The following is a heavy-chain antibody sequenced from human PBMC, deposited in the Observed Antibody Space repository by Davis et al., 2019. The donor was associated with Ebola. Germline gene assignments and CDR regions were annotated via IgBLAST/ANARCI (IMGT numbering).Heavy chain of an antibody. CDR1: GGSVSSGSYY. D-gene: IGHD3-10*01. J-gene: IGHJ6*02. CDR2: IYYSGST. Sequence: PSETLSLTCTVSGGSVSSGSYYWSWIRQPPGKGLEWIGYIYYSGSTNYNPSLKSRVTISVDTSKNQFSLKLSSVTAADTAVYYCARGGMVSFVVRGKFYVWGQGTTVTVSS. V-gene: IGHV4-61*01. CDR3: ARGGMVSFVVRGKFYV.